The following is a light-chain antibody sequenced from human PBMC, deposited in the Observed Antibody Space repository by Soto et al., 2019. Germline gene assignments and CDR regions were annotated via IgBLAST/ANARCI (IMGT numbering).Light chain of an antibody. V-gene: IGLV2-14*01. J-gene: IGLJ2*01. CDR2: DVS. CDR3: ISYTSSSTVV. Sequence: QSALTQPASVSGSPGQSITISCTGTSSDVGGYNYVSWYQQHPGKAPKLMIYDVSNRPSGVSNRFSGSKSGNTASLTISGLQAEDEADYYCISYTSSSTVVFGGGTKVTV. CDR1: SSDVGGYNY.